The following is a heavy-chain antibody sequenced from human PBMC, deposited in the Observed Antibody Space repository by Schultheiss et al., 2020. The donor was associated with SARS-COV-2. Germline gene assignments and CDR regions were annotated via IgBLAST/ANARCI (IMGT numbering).Heavy chain of an antibody. D-gene: IGHD2-2*01. CDR1: GGSISSDNW. V-gene: IGHV4-4*02. Sequence: SETLSLTCAVFGGSISSDNWWSWVRQPPGKGLEWIGETYRSGTVNYNPSLKSRVTISLDKSRNQFSLWLNSVTAADTAVYYCARHPSSSRVNYYFDYWGQGALVTVSS. J-gene: IGHJ4*02. CDR3: ARHPSSSRVNYYFDY. CDR2: TYRSGTV.